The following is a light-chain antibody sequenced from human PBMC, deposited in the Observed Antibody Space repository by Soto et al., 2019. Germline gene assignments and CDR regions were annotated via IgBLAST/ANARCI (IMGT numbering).Light chain of an antibody. J-gene: IGKJ3*01. Sequence: DIVMTQSPDSLAVSLGERATVNCKSSQSVLYSSNNKNYLAWYLQNPGQPPKLLIYWASTRESGVPDRFSGSGSGTDFTLTISSLQAEDVAVYYCQQFYNTPFTFGPGTKVDIK. CDR2: WAS. CDR1: QSVLYSSNNKNY. V-gene: IGKV4-1*01. CDR3: QQFYNTPFT.